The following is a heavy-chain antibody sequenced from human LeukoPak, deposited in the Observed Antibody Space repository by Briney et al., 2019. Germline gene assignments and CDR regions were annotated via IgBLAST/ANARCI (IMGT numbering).Heavy chain of an antibody. D-gene: IGHD5-18*01. CDR2: IYFSGST. CDR3: ARLGYGRPPEY. V-gene: IGHV4-59*01. J-gene: IGHJ4*02. Sequence: SETLSLTCTVSGGSISSYYWGWIRQPPGKGLEWIGYIYFSGSTNYNPSLKSRVTMSVDTSKNLFSLKLTSVTAADTAVYSCARLGYGRPPEYRGQGTLVIVSS. CDR1: GGSISSYY.